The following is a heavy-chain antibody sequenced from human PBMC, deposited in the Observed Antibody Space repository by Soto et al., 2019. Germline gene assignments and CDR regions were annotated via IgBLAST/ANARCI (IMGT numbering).Heavy chain of an antibody. V-gene: IGHV1-69*06. CDR1: GGTFSSYA. J-gene: IGHJ3*02. CDR3: ARDQYYYASSGYLGAFDI. D-gene: IGHD3-22*01. Sequence: SVKVSCKASGGTFSSYAISWVRQAPGQGLEWMGGIIPIFGTANYAQKFQGRVTITADKSTSTAYMELSSLRSEDTAVYYCARDQYYYASSGYLGAFDIWGQGTMVTVSS. CDR2: IIPIFGTA.